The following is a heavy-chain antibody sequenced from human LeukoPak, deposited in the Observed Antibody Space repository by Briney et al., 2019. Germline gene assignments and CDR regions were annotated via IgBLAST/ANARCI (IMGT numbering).Heavy chain of an antibody. V-gene: IGHV1-69*05. CDR3: ARDDYSNSYYYYYYMDV. CDR2: IIPIFGTA. J-gene: IGHJ6*03. CDR1: VGTFSSYA. D-gene: IGHD4-11*01. Sequence: SVKVSCKASVGTFSSYAISWVRQAPGQGLEWMGGIIPIFGTANYAQKFQGRVTITTDESTSTAYMELSSLRSEDTAVYYCARDDYSNSYYYYYYMDVWGKGTTVTVSS.